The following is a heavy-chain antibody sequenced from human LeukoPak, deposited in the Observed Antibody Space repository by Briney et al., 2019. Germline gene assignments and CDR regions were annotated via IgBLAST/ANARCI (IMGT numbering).Heavy chain of an antibody. Sequence: EASVKVSCKASGYTFTSYDINWVRQATGQGLEWMGWMNPNRGNTGYAQKFQGRVTMTRNTSISTAYMELSSLRSEDTAVYYCAISTAFYDVYDYWGQGTLVTVSS. CDR1: GYTFTSYD. CDR2: MNPNRGNT. J-gene: IGHJ4*02. V-gene: IGHV1-8*01. CDR3: AISTAFYDVYDY. D-gene: IGHD5/OR15-5a*01.